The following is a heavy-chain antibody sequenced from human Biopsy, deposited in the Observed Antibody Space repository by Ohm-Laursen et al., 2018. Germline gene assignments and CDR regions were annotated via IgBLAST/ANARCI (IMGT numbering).Heavy chain of an antibody. Sequence: ATQTLTLTCSFSGFSLSARGMCVSWIRQAPGKALEWLALAVWDDYKDYSASLQTKLSISKDTSNDQEVLTVNNVDPADTATYYYARTPILIVSAGLVYRHRRHLQGMDVWGQGIAVTVS. CDR3: ARTPILIVSAGLVYRHRRHLQGMDV. J-gene: IGHJ6*02. CDR2: AVWDDYK. D-gene: IGHD6-13*01. V-gene: IGHV2-70*01. CDR1: GFSLSARGMC.